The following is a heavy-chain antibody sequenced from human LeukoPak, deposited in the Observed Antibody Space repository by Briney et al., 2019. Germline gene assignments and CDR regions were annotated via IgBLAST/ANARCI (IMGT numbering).Heavy chain of an antibody. Sequence: GGSLRLSCAASGFSFSYYGMHWVRQAPGKGLEWVAAIWYDGSNKEYADSVKGRFTISRDNSKNTVYLEMNSLRAEDTAVYYCSKAQMGGYSYGPFDYWGQGTLVTVSS. CDR2: IWYDGSNK. CDR1: GFSFSYYG. D-gene: IGHD5-18*01. CDR3: SKAQMGGYSYGPFDY. V-gene: IGHV3-33*06. J-gene: IGHJ4*02.